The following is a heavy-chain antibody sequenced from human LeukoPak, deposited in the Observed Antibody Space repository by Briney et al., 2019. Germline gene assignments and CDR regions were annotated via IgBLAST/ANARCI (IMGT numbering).Heavy chain of an antibody. Sequence: PGGSLRLSCAASGFTFSSYEMNWVRQAPGKGLEWVSAISGSGGSTYYADSVKGRFTISRDNSKNTLYLQMNSLRAEDTAVYYCAKDLYYYDSSGYYSFDYWGQGTLVTVSS. D-gene: IGHD3-22*01. CDR3: AKDLYYYDSSGYYSFDY. CDR1: GFTFSSYE. CDR2: ISGSGGST. V-gene: IGHV3-23*01. J-gene: IGHJ4*02.